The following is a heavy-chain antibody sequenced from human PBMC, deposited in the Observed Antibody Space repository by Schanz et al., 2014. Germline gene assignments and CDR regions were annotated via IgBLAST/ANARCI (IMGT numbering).Heavy chain of an antibody. CDR3: ARENLNWEAFDI. J-gene: IGHJ3*02. Sequence: EVQLLESGGGLVQPGGSLRLSCAASGFTFSSYWMHWVRQAPGKGLEWLSYISRDGTTSYYADSVKGRFTISRDNAKNSLYLEMTSLRGEDTAVYYCARENLNWEAFDIWGQGTVVTVSS. CDR2: ISRDGTTS. D-gene: IGHD7-27*01. V-gene: IGHV3-48*04. CDR1: GFTFSSYW.